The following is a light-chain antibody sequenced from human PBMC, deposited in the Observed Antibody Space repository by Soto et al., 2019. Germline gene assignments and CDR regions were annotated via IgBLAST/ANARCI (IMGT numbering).Light chain of an antibody. J-gene: IGLJ2*01. Sequence: QSVLTQPASGYGSHAQSIPISCTRTSSDDGGSKYVSWYQQHPGKAPKVTFYDVSNRPSGVSNRFSGSKSGNTASLTISGLQAEDEADYYCSSYTSSSTGVFGGGTRSPS. CDR1: SSDDGGSKY. CDR2: DVS. CDR3: SSYTSSSTGV. V-gene: IGLV2-14*01.